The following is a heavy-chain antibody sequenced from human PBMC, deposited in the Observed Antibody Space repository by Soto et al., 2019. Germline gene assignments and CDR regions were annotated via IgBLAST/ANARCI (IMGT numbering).Heavy chain of an antibody. J-gene: IGHJ4*02. CDR1: GGSMSSYY. D-gene: IGHD3-10*01. CDR3: ARQGPEKLLWFGVSYFEY. V-gene: IGHV4-59*08. CDR2: IHYSGRT. Sequence: SETLSLTCTVSGGSMSSYYWSWIRQPPGKGLEWIGYIHYSGRTTYNPSLESRVTISLDTSKNQFSLTLTSVTAADTAVYYCARQGPEKLLWFGVSYFEYWGQGTLVTVSS.